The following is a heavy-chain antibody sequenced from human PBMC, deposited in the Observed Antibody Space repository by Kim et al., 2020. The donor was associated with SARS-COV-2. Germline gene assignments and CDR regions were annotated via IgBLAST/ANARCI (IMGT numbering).Heavy chain of an antibody. V-gene: IGHV3-43D*03. CDR2: ISWDGGST. J-gene: IGHJ4*02. CDR1: GFTFDDYA. D-gene: IGHD6-19*01. CDR3: AKVHNSGWYYFDY. Sequence: GGSLRLSCAASGFTFDDYAMHWVRQAPGKGLEWVSLISWDGGSTYYADSVKGRFTISRDNSKNSLYLQMNSLRAEDTALYYCAKVHNSGWYYFDYWGQGTLVTVSS.